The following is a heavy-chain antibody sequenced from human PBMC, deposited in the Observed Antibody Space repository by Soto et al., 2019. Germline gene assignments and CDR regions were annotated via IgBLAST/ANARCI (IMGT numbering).Heavy chain of an antibody. CDR3: AKDGPGYYYYGMDV. Sequence: GGSLRLSCAASGFTFSSYAMSWVRQAPGKGLEWVSAISGSGGSTYYADSVKGRFTISRDNSKNTLYLQMNSLRAEDTAVYYRAKDGPGYYYYGMDVWGQGTTVTVSS. CDR2: ISGSGGST. V-gene: IGHV3-23*01. CDR1: GFTFSSYA. J-gene: IGHJ6*02.